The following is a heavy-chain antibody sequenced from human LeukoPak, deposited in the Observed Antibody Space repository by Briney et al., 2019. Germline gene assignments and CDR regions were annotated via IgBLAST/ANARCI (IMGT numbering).Heavy chain of an antibody. CDR2: ISPHSDDV. CDR1: GYSFTANY. J-gene: IGHJ4*02. D-gene: IGHD2-15*01. CDR3: ARDVDPYCNFGSCYDY. Sequence: GASVKVSCKASGYSFTANYIHWVRQAPGQGLEWMGWISPHSDDVRSAQKFQGRVTMTSDTSITTAYMQLSSLTSDDTAVYYCARDVDPYCNFGSCYDYWGQGTQVTVSS. V-gene: IGHV1-2*02.